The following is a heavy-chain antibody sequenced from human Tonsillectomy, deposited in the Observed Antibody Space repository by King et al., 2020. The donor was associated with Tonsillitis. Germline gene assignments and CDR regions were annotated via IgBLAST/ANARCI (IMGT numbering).Heavy chain of an antibody. Sequence: VQLVEAGGGFIQPGGSLRLSSAASGFTFRSYAMSWVRRAPGKGLEWVSSSSGSDGNTYYTDSVKGRFTISRDKSKNTLYLQMNRQRAEDTAIYYCTKERSSGWSALHYWGQGALVTVSS. CDR1: GFTFRSYA. V-gene: IGHV3-23*04. D-gene: IGHD6-19*01. CDR3: TKERSSGWSALHY. J-gene: IGHJ4*02. CDR2: SSGSDGNT.